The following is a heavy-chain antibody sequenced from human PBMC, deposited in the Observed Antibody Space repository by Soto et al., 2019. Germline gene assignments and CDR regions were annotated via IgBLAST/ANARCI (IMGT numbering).Heavy chain of an antibody. CDR1: GYTFSNYD. J-gene: IGHJ5*02. D-gene: IGHD1-1*01. Sequence: QVQLVQSGAEVRKPGASVKVSCKASGYTFSNYDIAWVRQAAGQGLEWMGWMNPNSANTGYTQKFQGRVAMTSDSSISTAYMELSSLTSEDTAVYLCARAKRNELLADPWGQGTLVTVST. V-gene: IGHV1-8*01. CDR3: ARAKRNELLADP. CDR2: MNPNSANT.